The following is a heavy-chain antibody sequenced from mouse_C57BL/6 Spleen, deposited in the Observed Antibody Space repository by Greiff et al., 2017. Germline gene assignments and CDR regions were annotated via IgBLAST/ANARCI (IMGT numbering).Heavy chain of an antibody. Sequence: QVQLQQSGAELARPGASVKLSCKASGYTFTSYGISWVKQRTGQGLEWIGEIYPRSGNTYYNEKFKGKATLTADKSSSTAYMELRSLTSEDSAVYFCARVYYGSSYGGYFDVWGTGTTVTVAS. V-gene: IGHV1-81*01. CDR3: ARVYYGSSYGGYFDV. CDR2: IYPRSGNT. D-gene: IGHD1-1*01. CDR1: GYTFTSYG. J-gene: IGHJ1*03.